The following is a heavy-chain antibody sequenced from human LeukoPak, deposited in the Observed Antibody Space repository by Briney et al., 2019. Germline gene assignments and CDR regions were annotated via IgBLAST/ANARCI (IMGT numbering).Heavy chain of an antibody. Sequence: VSVSCMASGYTFTRYDINWVRQATGQGVEGMGWMKPKSGNTDYAQRVQGRLTMTRNTSISTAYMELSSLRSEDTAVYYCAPGWGVAGFLWAFDIWGQGTLVTVSS. CDR3: APGWGVAGFLWAFDI. D-gene: IGHD6-19*01. J-gene: IGHJ3*02. V-gene: IGHV1-8*01. CDR1: GYTFTRYD. CDR2: MKPKSGNT.